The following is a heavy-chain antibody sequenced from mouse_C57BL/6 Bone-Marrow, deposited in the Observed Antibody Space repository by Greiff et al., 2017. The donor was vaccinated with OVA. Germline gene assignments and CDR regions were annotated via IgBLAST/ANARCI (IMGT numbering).Heavy chain of an antibody. V-gene: IGHV1-59*01. J-gene: IGHJ4*01. CDR2: IDPSDSYT. CDR3: ARSDGPYAMDY. D-gene: IGHD2-3*01. CDR1: GYTFTSYW. Sequence: QVQLQQPGAELVRPGTSVKLSCKASGYTFTSYWMHWVKQRPGQGLEWIGVIDPSDSYTNYNQKFKGKATLTVDTSSSTAYMQLSSLTSEDSAVYYCARSDGPYAMDYGGQGTSVTVSS.